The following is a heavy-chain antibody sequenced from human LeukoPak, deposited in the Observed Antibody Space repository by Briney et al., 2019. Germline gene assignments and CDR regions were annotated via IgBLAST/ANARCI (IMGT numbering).Heavy chain of an antibody. CDR3: ARRSYYDYIWGSYRPYYFDY. CDR2: INHSGST. Sequence: PSETLSLTCAVSGGSFSGYYWSWIRQPPGKGLEWIGEINHSGSTNYNPSLKSRVTISVDTSKNQFSLKLSSVTAADTAVYYCARRSYYDYIWGSYRPYYFDYWGQGTLVTVSS. V-gene: IGHV4-34*01. CDR1: GGSFSGYY. J-gene: IGHJ4*02. D-gene: IGHD3-16*02.